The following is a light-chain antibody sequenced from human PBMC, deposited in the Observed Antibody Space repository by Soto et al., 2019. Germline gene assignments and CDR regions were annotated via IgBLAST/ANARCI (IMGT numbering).Light chain of an antibody. CDR2: GAS. Sequence: EIVMTPSPATLSVSPGERATLSCRASQGLTSSSLAWYQQKPGQTPRLLISGASNRATGIPDRFSGSGSGTDFALTISRLEPEDFAVYYCQHYGSSPLTFGGGTKVDI. CDR1: QGLTSSS. J-gene: IGKJ4*01. V-gene: IGKV3-20*01. CDR3: QHYGSSPLT.